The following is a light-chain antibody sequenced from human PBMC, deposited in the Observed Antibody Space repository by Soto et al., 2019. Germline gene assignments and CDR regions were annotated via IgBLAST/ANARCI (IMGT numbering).Light chain of an antibody. V-gene: IGLV1-47*01. CDR3: AAWDDSLSGL. J-gene: IGLJ2*01. CDR1: SSNIGSNY. Sequence: QSLLTQPPSASGTPGQRVTISCSGSSSNIGSNYVYWYQQLPGTAPKLLIYRNNQRPSGVPDRFSGSKSGTSASLAISGLRSEDEADYYCAAWDDSLSGLFGGGTKLTVL. CDR2: RNN.